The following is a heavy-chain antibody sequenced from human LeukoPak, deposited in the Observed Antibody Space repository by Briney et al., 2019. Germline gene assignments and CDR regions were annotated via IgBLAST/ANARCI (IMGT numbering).Heavy chain of an antibody. CDR2: INSDGSST. Sequence: PGGSLRLSCAASGFTFSSYWMHWVRQAPGKGLVWVSRINSDGSSTSYADSVKGRFTISRDNAKSTLYLQMNSLRAEDTAVYYCARERSGENAFDIWGQGTMVTVSS. V-gene: IGHV3-74*01. J-gene: IGHJ3*02. CDR3: ARERSGENAFDI. CDR1: GFTFSSYW. D-gene: IGHD3-3*01.